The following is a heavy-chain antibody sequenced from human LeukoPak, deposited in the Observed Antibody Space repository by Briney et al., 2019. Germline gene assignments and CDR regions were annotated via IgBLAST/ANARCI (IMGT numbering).Heavy chain of an antibody. V-gene: IGHV3-30*18. CDR3: AKAVKYSSGWYDYYYMDV. D-gene: IGHD6-19*01. CDR1: GFTFSSYG. CDR2: ISYDGSNK. J-gene: IGHJ6*03. Sequence: GGSLRLSCAASGFTFSSYGMYWVRQAPGKGLGWVAVISYDGSNKYYADSVKGRFTISRDNSKNTLYLQMNSLRAEDTAVYYCAKAVKYSSGWYDYYYMDVWGKGTTVTVSS.